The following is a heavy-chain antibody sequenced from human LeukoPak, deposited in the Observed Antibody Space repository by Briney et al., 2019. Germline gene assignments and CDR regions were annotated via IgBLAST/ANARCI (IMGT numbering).Heavy chain of an antibody. Sequence: GGSLRLSCAASGFTFSSHWMHWVRQAPGKGQEWVASIKEDGSEKYYVDSVKGRFTISRDNAKNSLYLQMNSLRAEDTAMYYCASSGWYSTPNWFDPWGQGTLVTVSS. CDR1: GFTFSSHW. V-gene: IGHV3-7*01. J-gene: IGHJ5*02. D-gene: IGHD6-19*01. CDR3: ASSGWYSTPNWFDP. CDR2: IKEDGSEK.